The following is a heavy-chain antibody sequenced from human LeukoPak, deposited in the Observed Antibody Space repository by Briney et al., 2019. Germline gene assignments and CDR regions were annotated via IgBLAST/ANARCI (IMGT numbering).Heavy chain of an antibody. D-gene: IGHD5-12*01. CDR2: LRSSSES. V-gene: IGHV3-48*01. CDR3: ARDAGNSGYGCDL. J-gene: IGHJ5*02. CDR1: GFIFSQYS. Sequence: GGSLRLSCAASGFIFSQYSMNWVRQAPGKGLEWVSHLRSSSESFYADSVKGRFTISRDNARNLMYLQMNNLRGEDTAIYYCARDAGNSGYGCDLWGQGTLVTVSS.